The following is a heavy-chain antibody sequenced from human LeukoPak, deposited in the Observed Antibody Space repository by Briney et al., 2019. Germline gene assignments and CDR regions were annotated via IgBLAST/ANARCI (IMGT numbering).Heavy chain of an antibody. V-gene: IGHV3-23*01. CDR1: GFTFNYYA. J-gene: IGHJ4*02. Sequence: GGSLRLSCAASGFTFNYYAMSWVRQAPGKGLEWVSSLSASAITTYYAASVKGRFTISRDNSKNTLSLQMNSLRAEDTAVYYCAKAYGSGWAPFDYWGQGTLVTVSS. CDR3: AKAYGSGWAPFDY. D-gene: IGHD6-19*01. CDR2: LSASAITT.